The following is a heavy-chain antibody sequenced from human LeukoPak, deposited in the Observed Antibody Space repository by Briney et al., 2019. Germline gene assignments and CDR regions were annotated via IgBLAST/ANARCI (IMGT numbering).Heavy chain of an antibody. V-gene: IGHV3-48*01. CDR3: ARDYKYAFDN. Sequence: GGSLRLSCTASGFTFSDYSMNWVRQAPGKGLEWISYIGIDSGNTNYADSVKGRFTISGDKAKNSLYLQMNSLRVEDTAVYYCARDYKYAFDNWGQGTLVTVSS. CDR1: GFTFSDYS. CDR2: IGIDSGNT. J-gene: IGHJ4*02. D-gene: IGHD5-24*01.